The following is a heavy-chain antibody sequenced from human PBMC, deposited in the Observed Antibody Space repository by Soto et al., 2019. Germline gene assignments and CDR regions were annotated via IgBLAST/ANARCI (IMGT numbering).Heavy chain of an antibody. D-gene: IGHD6-19*01. CDR2: ISGSGGST. CDR1: GFTFSSYA. Sequence: EVQLLESGGGLVQPGGSLRLSCAASGFTFSSYAMSWVRQAPGKGLEWVSAISGSGGSTYYADSVKGRFTISRDNSKNTLYLQMNSLRAEDTAVYYCAKDWGIAVAGTPIDAFDIWGQGTMVIVSS. CDR3: AKDWGIAVAGTPIDAFDI. V-gene: IGHV3-23*01. J-gene: IGHJ3*02.